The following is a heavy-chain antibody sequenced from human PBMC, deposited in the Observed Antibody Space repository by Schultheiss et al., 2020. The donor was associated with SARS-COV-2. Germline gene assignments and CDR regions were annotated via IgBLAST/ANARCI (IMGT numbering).Heavy chain of an antibody. Sequence: SETLSLTCTVSGGSISRSGYYWGWIRQPPGKGLEWFGYIDYSGSTNYNPSLKSRVTISVDTSKNQFSLKLTSVTAADTAVYYCARAGGAYSFDKWGQGTLVTVSS. CDR2: IDYSGST. CDR3: ARAGGAYSFDK. D-gene: IGHD5-18*01. V-gene: IGHV4-61*05. CDR1: GGSISRSGYY. J-gene: IGHJ4*02.